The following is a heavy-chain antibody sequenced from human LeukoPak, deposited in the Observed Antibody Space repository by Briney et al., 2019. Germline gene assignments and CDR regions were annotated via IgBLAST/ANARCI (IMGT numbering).Heavy chain of an antibody. CDR3: ARGGYSSGWYRD. CDR1: GFTVSTNY. V-gene: IGHV3-53*01. D-gene: IGHD6-19*01. CDR2: VYSGGST. Sequence: TGGSLRLSCAASGFTVSTNYMNWVRQAPGKGLEWVSVVYSGGSTYYADSVKGRFTSSKDNSKNLLYLQMSGLRAEDKAVYYCARGGYSSGWYRDWGQGTLVTVSS. J-gene: IGHJ4*02.